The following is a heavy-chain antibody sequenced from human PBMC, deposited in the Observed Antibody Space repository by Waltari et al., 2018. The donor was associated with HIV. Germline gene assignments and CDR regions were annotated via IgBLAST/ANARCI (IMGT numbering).Heavy chain of an antibody. CDR1: GFTFSSYA. D-gene: IGHD3-22*01. CDR3: ARDVKAGGYYVDY. J-gene: IGHJ4*02. CDR2: ISYDGSNK. V-gene: IGHV3-30*04. Sequence: QVQLVESGGGVVQPGRSLRLSCAASGFTFSSYAMHWVRQAPGKGLEWVAVISYDGSNKYYADSVKGRFTISRDNSKNTLYLQMNSLRAEDTAVYYCARDVKAGGYYVDYWGQGTLVTVSS.